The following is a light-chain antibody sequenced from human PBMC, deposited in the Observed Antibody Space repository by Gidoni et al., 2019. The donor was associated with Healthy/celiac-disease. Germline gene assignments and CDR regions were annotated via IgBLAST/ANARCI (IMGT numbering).Light chain of an antibody. V-gene: IGLV2-14*01. CDR1: SSYFGGYNY. Sequence: HSALTQPASVSGSAGQSITISCTRTSSYFGGYNYVSCYQQHPGKAPKLMIYEVSTRSSGVSNRFSGSKSGNTASLTISGLQAEDEADYYCSSYTSSSHVLFGGGTKLTVL. CDR2: EVS. CDR3: SSYTSSSHVL. J-gene: IGLJ2*01.